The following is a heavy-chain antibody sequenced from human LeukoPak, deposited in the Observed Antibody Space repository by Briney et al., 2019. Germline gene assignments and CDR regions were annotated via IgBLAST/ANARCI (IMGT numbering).Heavy chain of an antibody. CDR2: IYYSGST. D-gene: IGHD3-22*01. CDR3: AGDPYYYDSSGYSDY. Sequence: GSLRLSCAASGFTFNNAWMSWIRQPPGKGLERIGYIYYSGSTNYNPSLKSRVTISVDTSKNQFSLKLSSVTAADTAVYYCAGDPYYYDSSGYSDYWGQGTLVTVSS. CDR1: GFTFNNAW. J-gene: IGHJ4*02. V-gene: IGHV4-59*01.